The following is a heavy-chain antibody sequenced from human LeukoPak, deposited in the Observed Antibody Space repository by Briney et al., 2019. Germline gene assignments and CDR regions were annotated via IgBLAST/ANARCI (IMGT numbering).Heavy chain of an antibody. V-gene: IGHV3-30*04. CDR2: ISYDGSNE. D-gene: IGHD4-23*01. CDR3: ARRLYGGPFDY. J-gene: IGHJ4*02. CDR1: GFTFSSYV. Sequence: GGSLRLSCAASGFTFSSYVMHWVRQAPGKGLEWVAIISYDGSNEYYADSVKGRFTISRDNSKNTLYLQMNSLRAADTAVYYCARRLYGGPFDYWGQGTLVTVSS.